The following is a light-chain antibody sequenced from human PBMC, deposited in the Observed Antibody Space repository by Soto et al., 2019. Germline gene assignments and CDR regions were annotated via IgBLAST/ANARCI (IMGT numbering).Light chain of an antibody. CDR2: GAS. CDR3: LQDYNHPYT. Sequence: AIQMTQSPSSLSASVGDRVTITYRASQGIRNDLGWYQQKPGKAPKLLIYGASSLQSGVPSRFAGSGSGTDFSLTISSLQPEDFATYYCLQDYNHPYTFGQGTKLEIK. CDR1: QGIRND. V-gene: IGKV1-6*01. J-gene: IGKJ2*01.